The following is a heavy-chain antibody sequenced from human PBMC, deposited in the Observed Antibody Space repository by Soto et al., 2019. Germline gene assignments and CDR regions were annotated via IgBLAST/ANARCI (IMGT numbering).Heavy chain of an antibody. Sequence: EVQLVESGGGLVQPGGSLRLSCAASRFTVSSNYMSWVRQAPGKGLEWVSVIYSGGSTYYADSVKGRFTISRHNSKNTLYLQMNSLRAEDTAVYYCAREGLHCSGGSCYPGGYDYWGQGTLVTVSS. CDR3: AREGLHCSGGSCYPGGYDY. V-gene: IGHV3-53*04. CDR1: RFTVSSNY. CDR2: IYSGGST. J-gene: IGHJ4*02. D-gene: IGHD2-15*01.